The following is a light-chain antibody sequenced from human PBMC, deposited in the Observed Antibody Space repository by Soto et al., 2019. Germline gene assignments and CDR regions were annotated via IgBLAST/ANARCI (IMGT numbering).Light chain of an antibody. CDR2: GAS. Sequence: EIVLTQSPGTLSLSPGVRATLSCRASQSVDSNYLAWYQQKPGQAPRIIIFGASGRATGIPDRFSGSGSGTDFTLTISRLEPEDFAVYYCQQYGSSPLTFGGGTKVDIK. CDR3: QQYGSSPLT. J-gene: IGKJ4*01. V-gene: IGKV3-20*01. CDR1: QSVDSNY.